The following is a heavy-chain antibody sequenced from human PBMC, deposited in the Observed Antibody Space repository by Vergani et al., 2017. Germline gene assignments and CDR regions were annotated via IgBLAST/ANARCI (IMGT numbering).Heavy chain of an antibody. J-gene: IGHJ4*02. CDR3: ARGVGLEWSPGVGAFDY. V-gene: IGHV6-1*01. Sequence: QVQLQQSGPGLVKPSQTLLLTCAISGDSVSSNSAAWNWIRQSPSRGLEWLGRTYYRSKWYNDYAVSVKSRITINPDTSKNQFSLQLNSVTPEDTAVYYCARGVGLEWSPGVGAFDYWGQGTLVTVSS. CDR1: GDSVSSNSAA. CDR2: TYYRSKWYN. D-gene: IGHD3-3*01.